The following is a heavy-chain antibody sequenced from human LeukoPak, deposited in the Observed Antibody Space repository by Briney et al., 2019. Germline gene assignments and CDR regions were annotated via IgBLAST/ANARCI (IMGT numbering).Heavy chain of an antibody. CDR3: ARVRPGWYVDY. V-gene: IGHV3-48*02. CDR2: ISSSSGTI. Sequence: QAWGSLRLSCAASGFSFSTYSMIWVRQAPGEGLEWVSYISSSSGTIYYADSVKGRFTISRDNAKDSMYLQMNGLTDEDTAVYYCARVRPGWYVDYWGQGTLVTVSS. D-gene: IGHD6-19*01. CDR1: GFSFSTYS. J-gene: IGHJ4*02.